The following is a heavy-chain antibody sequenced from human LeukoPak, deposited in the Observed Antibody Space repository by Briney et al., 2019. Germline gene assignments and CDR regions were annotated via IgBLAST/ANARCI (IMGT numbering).Heavy chain of an antibody. Sequence: GGSLRLSCAASGFTFSSYAMSWVRQAPGKGLEWVSAISGSGGSTHYADSVKGRFTIARDNSKNTLYLQMNSLRAEDTAVYYCAKDGFPLSYGTDVWGQGTTVTVSS. CDR2: ISGSGGST. D-gene: IGHD3-10*01. J-gene: IGHJ6*02. CDR3: AKDGFPLSYGTDV. CDR1: GFTFSSYA. V-gene: IGHV3-23*01.